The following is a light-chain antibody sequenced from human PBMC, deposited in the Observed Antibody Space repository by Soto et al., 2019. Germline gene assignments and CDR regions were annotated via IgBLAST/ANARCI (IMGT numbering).Light chain of an antibody. CDR3: CSYAGRYTFLYV. J-gene: IGLJ1*01. CDR1: RSDVGGYNY. Sequence: QSALTQPRSVSGSPGQSVTISCTGTRSDVGGYNYASWYQQQPGKAPQLMIYDVNKRPSGVPVRFSGSKSGNTASLTISGLQAEDEADYYCCSYAGRYTFLYVFGTGTKVTVL. CDR2: DVN. V-gene: IGLV2-11*01.